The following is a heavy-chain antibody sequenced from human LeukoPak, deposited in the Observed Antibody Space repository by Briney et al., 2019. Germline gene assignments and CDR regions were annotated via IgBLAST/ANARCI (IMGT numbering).Heavy chain of an antibody. Sequence: SETLSLTCTVSGGSISSYYWSWIRQPAGKGLEWIGRISTIGSTNYNPSLKSRVTISVDTSKNQFSLKLSSVTAADTAVYYCARQRRANYYDSSGYYPFDAFDIWGQGTMVTVSS. CDR2: ISTIGST. D-gene: IGHD3-22*01. CDR3: ARQRRANYYDSSGYYPFDAFDI. V-gene: IGHV4-4*07. J-gene: IGHJ3*02. CDR1: GGSISSYY.